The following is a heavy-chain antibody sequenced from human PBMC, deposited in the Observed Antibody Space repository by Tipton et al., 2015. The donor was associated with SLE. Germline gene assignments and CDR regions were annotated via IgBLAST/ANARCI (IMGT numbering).Heavy chain of an antibody. V-gene: IGHV4-38-2*01. CDR2: IYHSGST. D-gene: IGHD1-26*01. CDR1: GYSISSGYY. Sequence: TLSLTCAVSGYSISSGYYWGWIRQPPGKGLEWIGNIYHSGSTYYNPSLKSRVTISVDTSKNQFSLKLSFVTAADAAFYYCARRMYSATDEYFDYWGQGTLVTVSS. J-gene: IGHJ4*02. CDR3: ARRMYSATDEYFDY.